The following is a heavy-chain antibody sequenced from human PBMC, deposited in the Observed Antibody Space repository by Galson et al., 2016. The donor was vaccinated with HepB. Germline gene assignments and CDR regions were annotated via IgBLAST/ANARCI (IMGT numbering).Heavy chain of an antibody. CDR3: ARHFGAGGFALAWVDY. J-gene: IGHJ4*01. V-gene: IGHV5-51*01. CDR2: INPSDSSI. Sequence: QSGAEVKKPGESLKISCKGSGYTFTSNWIGWVRQMPGKGLEWMGIINPSDSSIRYSPSFEGQVTISADKSINTAYLQWSSLKASDTAMYDCARHFGAGGFALAWVDYWGHGTLVTVSS. D-gene: IGHD3-3*01. CDR1: GYTFTSNW.